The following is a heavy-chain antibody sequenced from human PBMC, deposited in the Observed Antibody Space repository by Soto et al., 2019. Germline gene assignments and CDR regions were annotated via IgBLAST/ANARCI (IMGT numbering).Heavy chain of an antibody. J-gene: IGHJ4*02. CDR3: ASGLVTTLHY. CDR2: IYYSGST. D-gene: IGHD4-17*01. V-gene: IGHV4-59*08. CDR1: GGSISSYY. Sequence: PSETLSLTCTVSGGSISSYYWSWIRQPPGKGLEWIGYIYYSGSTNYNPSLKSRVTISVDTSKNQFSLKLSSMTAADTAVYYCASGLVTTLHYWGQGTLVTVSS.